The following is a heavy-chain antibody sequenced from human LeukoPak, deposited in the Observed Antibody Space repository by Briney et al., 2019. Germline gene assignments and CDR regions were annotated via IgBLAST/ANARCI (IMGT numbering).Heavy chain of an antibody. CDR3: ARDAYYNSGARGDF. CDR2: IKQDGSET. J-gene: IGHJ4*02. Sequence: GGSLRLSCAASGFTFSSYWMTWVRQAPGKGLEWVANIKQDGSETNYVDSVKGRFTISRDNAKNSLNPQVNNLRAEDTAVYYCARDAYYNSGARGDFWGQGTLVTVSS. CDR1: GFTFSSYW. V-gene: IGHV3-7*01. D-gene: IGHD6-19*01.